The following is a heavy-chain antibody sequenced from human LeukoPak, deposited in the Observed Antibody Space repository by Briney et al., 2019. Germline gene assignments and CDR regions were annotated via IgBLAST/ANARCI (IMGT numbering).Heavy chain of an antibody. V-gene: IGHV3-49*05. CDR2: IRSKACGGTT. D-gene: IGHD3-10*01. Sequence: KAGGSLRLSCTASGFTFGDYAMSWFRQAPGKGLEWVGFIRSKACGGTTEYAASVKGRFTISRDDSKSIAYLQMNSLKTEDTAVYYCTRVQRITMVRGAREYYFDYWGQGTLVTVSS. CDR1: GFTFGDYA. J-gene: IGHJ4*02. CDR3: TRVQRITMVRGAREYYFDY.